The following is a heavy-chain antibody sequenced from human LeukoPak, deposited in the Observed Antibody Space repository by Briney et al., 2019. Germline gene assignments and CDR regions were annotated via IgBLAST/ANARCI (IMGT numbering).Heavy chain of an antibody. D-gene: IGHD3-22*01. Sequence: GGSLRLSCAASGFTFSSYWMSWVRQAPGKGLEWVANIKEDGSEKYYVDSVKGRFTISRDNAKNSLYLQMNSLRAEDTAVYYCARDLGTYYYDSSGSDAFDIWGQGTMVTVSS. CDR3: ARDLGTYYYDSSGSDAFDI. J-gene: IGHJ3*02. CDR1: GFTFSSYW. V-gene: IGHV3-7*01. CDR2: IKEDGSEK.